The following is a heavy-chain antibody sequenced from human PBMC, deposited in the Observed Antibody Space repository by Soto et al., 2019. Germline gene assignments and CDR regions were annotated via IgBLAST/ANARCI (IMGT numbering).Heavy chain of an antibody. CDR3: ARDATSAKGMDV. D-gene: IGHD5-12*01. CDR1: GGSVSSGSYY. Sequence: QVQLQESGPGLVKPSETLSLTCTVSGGSVSSGSYYWSWIRQPPGKGLEWIGYIYYSGSTNYNPPLKSRVTISVDTSKNQFSLKLSSVTAADTAVYYCARDATSAKGMDVWGQGTTVTVSS. CDR2: IYYSGST. V-gene: IGHV4-61*01. J-gene: IGHJ6*02.